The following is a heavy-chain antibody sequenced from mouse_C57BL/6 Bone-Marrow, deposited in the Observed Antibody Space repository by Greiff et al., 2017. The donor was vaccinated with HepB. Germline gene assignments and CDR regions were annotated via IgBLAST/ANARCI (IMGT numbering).Heavy chain of an antibody. CDR2: INPNNGGT. V-gene: IGHV1-18*01. Sequence: VQLQQSGPELVKPGASVKIPCKASGYTFTDYNMDWVKQSHGKSLEWIGDINPNNGGTIYNQKFKGKATLTVDKSSSTAYMELRSLTSEDTAVYYCARRGNMVRTGGAWFAYWGQGTLVTVSA. CDR3: ARRGNMVRTGGAWFAY. J-gene: IGHJ3*01. D-gene: IGHD2-13*01. CDR1: GYTFTDYN.